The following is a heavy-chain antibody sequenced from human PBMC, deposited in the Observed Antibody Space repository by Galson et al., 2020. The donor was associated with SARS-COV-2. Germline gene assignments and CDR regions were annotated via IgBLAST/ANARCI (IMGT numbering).Heavy chain of an antibody. CDR3: ARETDDHTSSWFDS. J-gene: IGHJ5*01. CDR1: GFTFGSSA. D-gene: IGHD6-13*01. V-gene: IGHV3-30*04. CDR2: ISYDGTTK. Sequence: QLGESLKISCAASGFTFGSSAMHWVRQAPGKGLECLAIISYDGTTKYNSESVKGRFTISRDISKNTLYLQMNSLRPEDTAVYYCARETDDHTSSWFDSWGQGTLVTVSS.